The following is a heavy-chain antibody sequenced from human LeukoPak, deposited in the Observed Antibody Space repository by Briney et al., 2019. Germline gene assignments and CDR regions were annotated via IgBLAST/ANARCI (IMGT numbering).Heavy chain of an antibody. J-gene: IGHJ3*02. CDR3: ARSRSGYSYDHAAFEI. CDR2: IDYRGST. D-gene: IGHD5-18*01. V-gene: IGHV4-59*01. Sequence: PGGSLRLSCAASGFTFSSYAMSWIRQPPGKGLEWIAYIDYRGSTTYNPSLRSRVTISVDTSRNQFSLKLSSVTAADTAVYYCARSRSGYSYDHAAFEIWGQGTMVTVSS. CDR1: GFTFSSYA.